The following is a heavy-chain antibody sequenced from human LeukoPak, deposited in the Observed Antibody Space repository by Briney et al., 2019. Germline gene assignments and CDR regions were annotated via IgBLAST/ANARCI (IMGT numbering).Heavy chain of an antibody. CDR1: GGSFSDYY. J-gene: IGHJ5*02. CDR2: INHSGST. V-gene: IGHV4-34*01. CDR3: ARGIRYTSSWYTYKWFDP. Sequence: PSENLFLTCGVYGGSFSDYYWSWIRQPPGKGLEWIGEINHSGSTNYNPSLKSRVTISVDTSKNQFSLKLSSVTAADTAVYFCARGIRYTSSWYTYKWFDPWGQGALVTVSS. D-gene: IGHD6-13*01.